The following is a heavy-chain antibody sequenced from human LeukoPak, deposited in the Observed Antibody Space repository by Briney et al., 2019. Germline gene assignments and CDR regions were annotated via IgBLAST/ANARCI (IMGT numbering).Heavy chain of an antibody. CDR2: INHSGST. CDR3: ARDQFRDSSLWYFDY. J-gene: IGHJ4*02. V-gene: IGHV4-34*01. Sequence: SETLSLTCAVYGGSFSGYYWSWIRQPPGKGLEWIGEINHSGSTNYNPSLKSRVTISVDTSKNQFSLKLSSVTAADTAVYYFARDQFRDSSLWYFDYWGQGTLVTVSS. D-gene: IGHD6-6*01. CDR1: GGSFSGYY.